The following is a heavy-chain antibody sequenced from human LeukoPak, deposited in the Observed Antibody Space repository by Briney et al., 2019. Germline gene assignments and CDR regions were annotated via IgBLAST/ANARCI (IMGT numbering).Heavy chain of an antibody. J-gene: IGHJ4*02. CDR1: GFTFSSYA. D-gene: IGHD6-13*01. Sequence: GGSLRLSCAASGFTFSSYAMSWVRQAPGKGLEWVSAISGSGGSTYYAGSVNGRFTISRDNSKNTLYLRMNSLRAEDTAVYYCAKVGGVIAAAGNFDYWGQGTLVTVSS. CDR2: ISGSGGST. CDR3: AKVGGVIAAAGNFDY. V-gene: IGHV3-23*01.